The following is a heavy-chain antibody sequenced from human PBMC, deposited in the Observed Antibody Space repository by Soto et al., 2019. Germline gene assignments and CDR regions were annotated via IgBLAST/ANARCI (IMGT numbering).Heavy chain of an antibody. J-gene: IGHJ3*02. D-gene: IGHD4-17*01. CDR3: ARARLPRASDI. CDR1: GFTFTSSA. V-gene: IGHV1-58*01. CDR2: IVVGSGNT. Sequence: SVKVSCKASGFTFTSSAVQWVRQARGQRLEWIGWIVVGSGNTNYAQKFQERVTITRNMSTSTVYMELSSLRSEDTAVYYCARARLPRASDIWGQGTMVTVSS.